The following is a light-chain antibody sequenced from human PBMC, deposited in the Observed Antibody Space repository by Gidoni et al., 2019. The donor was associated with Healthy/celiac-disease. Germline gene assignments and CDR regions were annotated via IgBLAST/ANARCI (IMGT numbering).Light chain of an antibody. Sequence: DIQMTQSPSSLSASVGDRVTITCRASQSISSYLNWYQQKPGKAPKLLIYAASSLQSGVPSRFSGSGSGTDFTLTISSLQSEDFATYYCQQCYSTPRTFGQGTKLEIK. J-gene: IGKJ2*01. CDR3: QQCYSTPRT. V-gene: IGKV1-39*01. CDR1: QSISSY. CDR2: AAS.